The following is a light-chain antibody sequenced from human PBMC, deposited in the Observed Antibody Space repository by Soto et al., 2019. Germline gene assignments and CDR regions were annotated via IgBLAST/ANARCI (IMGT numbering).Light chain of an antibody. CDR2: EVT. CDR3: SSYTSTSRYV. V-gene: IGLV2-18*02. CDR1: SSDVGKYDR. J-gene: IGLJ1*01. Sequence: QSVLTQPPSVSGSPGQSVTISCTGTSSDVGKYDRVSWYQQPPGTAPKLIIYEVTNRPSGVPARFSGSKSGNTASLTISGLQAEDEADYDCSSYTSTSRYVFGAGTKLTVL.